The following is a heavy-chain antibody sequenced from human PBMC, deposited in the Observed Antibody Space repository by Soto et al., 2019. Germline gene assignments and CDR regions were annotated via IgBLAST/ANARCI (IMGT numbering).Heavy chain of an antibody. Sequence: ASVKVSCKASGYTFTSYAMHWVRQAPGQRLEWMGWINAGNGNTKYSQKFQGRVTITRDTSASTAYMELSSLRSEDTAVYYCARRYDFWSGSKSYGMDVWGQGTTVTVSS. J-gene: IGHJ6*02. D-gene: IGHD3-3*01. V-gene: IGHV1-3*01. CDR3: ARRYDFWSGSKSYGMDV. CDR2: INAGNGNT. CDR1: GYTFTSYA.